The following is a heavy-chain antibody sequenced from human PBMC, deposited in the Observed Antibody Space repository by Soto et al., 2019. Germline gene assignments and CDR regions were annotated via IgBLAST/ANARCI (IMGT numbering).Heavy chain of an antibody. CDR2: ISAYNGNT. Sequence: ASVKFSSNAPSYIFTSYGMSSVRQAPGQRQEWMGWISAYNGNTNYAQKLQGRVTMTTDTSTSTAYMELRSLRSDDTAVYYCARDKGKDSSSFDYWGQGTLVTVSS. CDR3: ARDKGKDSSSFDY. J-gene: IGHJ4*02. D-gene: IGHD6-13*01. CDR1: SYIFTSYG. V-gene: IGHV1-18*01.